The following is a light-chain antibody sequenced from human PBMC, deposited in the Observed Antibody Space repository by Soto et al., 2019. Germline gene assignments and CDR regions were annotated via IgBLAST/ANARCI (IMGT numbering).Light chain of an antibody. Sequence: QSVLTQPASVSGSPGQSITISCSGSTTDIGSHDYVSWYQQHPGKVPKLIIYEVSKRPSGASDRFSGSKSGNAPYLSISGLQPEDEADYYCNSYTTASALVFGTGTKVTVL. CDR2: EVS. J-gene: IGLJ1*01. CDR1: TTDIGSHDY. V-gene: IGLV2-14*01. CDR3: NSYTTASALV.